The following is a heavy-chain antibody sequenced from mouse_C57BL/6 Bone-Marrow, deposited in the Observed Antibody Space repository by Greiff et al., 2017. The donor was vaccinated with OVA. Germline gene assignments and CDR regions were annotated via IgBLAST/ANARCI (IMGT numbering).Heavy chain of an antibody. CDR3: ARDFYYGYAWFAY. V-gene: IGHV1-81*01. CDR2: IYPRSGNT. CDR1: GYTFTSYG. J-gene: IGHJ3*01. Sequence: QVQLQQSGAELARPGASVKLSCKASGYTFTSYGISWVKQRTGQGLEWIGEIYPRSGNTYYNEKFKGKATLTADKSSSTAYMELRSLTSEDSAVYFCARDFYYGYAWFAYWGQGTLVTVSA. D-gene: IGHD2-2*01.